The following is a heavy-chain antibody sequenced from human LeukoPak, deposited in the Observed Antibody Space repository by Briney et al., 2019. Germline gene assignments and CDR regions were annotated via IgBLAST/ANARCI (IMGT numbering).Heavy chain of an antibody. CDR2: ISGSGGST. CDR1: GFTFSRNA. V-gene: IGHV3-23*01. D-gene: IGHD2-2*01. CDR3: GKGDLGYCSSSSCNDY. J-gene: IGHJ4*02. Sequence: GGSLRLSCAASGFTFSRNAMSWVRQAPGKGLEWVSVISGSGGSTYYADSVKGRFTISRDNSKNTLYLQMNSLRAEDTAVYYCGKGDLGYCSSSSCNDYWGQGTLVTVSS.